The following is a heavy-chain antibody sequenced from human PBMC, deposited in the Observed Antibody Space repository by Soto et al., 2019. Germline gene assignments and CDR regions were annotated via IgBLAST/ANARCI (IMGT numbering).Heavy chain of an antibody. J-gene: IGHJ4*02. Sequence: SETLSLTCTVSGGSISSGGYYWSWIRQHPGKGLEWIGYIYYSGSTYYNPSLKSRVTISVDTSKNQFSLKLSSVTAADTAVYYCARDRGVVTNYGIDYWGQGTLVTVSS. CDR3: ARDRGVVTNYGIDY. CDR2: IYYSGST. D-gene: IGHD3-3*01. CDR1: GGSISSGGYY. V-gene: IGHV4-31*03.